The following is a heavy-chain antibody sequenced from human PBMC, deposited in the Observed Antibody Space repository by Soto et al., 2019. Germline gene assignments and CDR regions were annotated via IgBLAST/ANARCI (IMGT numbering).Heavy chain of an antibody. CDR3: ARDSGGDYYYYGMDV. CDR1: GGTFSSYT. CDR2: IIPILGIA. J-gene: IGHJ6*02. D-gene: IGHD3-10*01. Sequence: QVQLVQSGAEVKKPGSSVKVSCKASGGTFSSYTISWVRQAPGQGLEWMGRIIPILGIANYAQKFQGRVTITADKSTSTAYMELSSLRSEDTAVYYCARDSGGDYYYYGMDVWGQGTTVTVSS. V-gene: IGHV1-69*08.